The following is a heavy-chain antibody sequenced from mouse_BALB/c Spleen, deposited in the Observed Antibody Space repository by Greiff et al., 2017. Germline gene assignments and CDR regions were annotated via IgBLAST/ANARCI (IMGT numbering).Heavy chain of an antibody. J-gene: IGHJ4*01. Sequence: VHLVESGAELAKPGASVKMSCKASGYTFTSYWMHWVKQRPGQGLEWIGYINPSTGYTEYNQKFKDKATLTADKSSSTAYMQLSSLTSEDSAVYYCARWLPVYYAMDYWGQGTSVTVSS. CDR1: GYTFTSYW. CDR2: INPSTGYT. V-gene: IGHV1-7*01. D-gene: IGHD2-2*01. CDR3: ARWLPVYYAMDY.